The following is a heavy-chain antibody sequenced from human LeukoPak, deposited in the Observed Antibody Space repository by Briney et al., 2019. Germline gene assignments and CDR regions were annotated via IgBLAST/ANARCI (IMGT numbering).Heavy chain of an antibody. D-gene: IGHD1-7*01. CDR2: INHSGST. CDR1: GGSFSGYY. V-gene: IGHV4-34*01. J-gene: IGHJ5*02. Sequence: SETLSLTCAVYGGSFSGYYWSWLRQPPGKGLEWIGEINHSGSTNYNPSLKSRVTISVDTSKNQFSLKLSSVTAADTAVYYCATSITGTTGYFDPWGQGTLVTVSS. CDR3: ATSITGTTGYFDP.